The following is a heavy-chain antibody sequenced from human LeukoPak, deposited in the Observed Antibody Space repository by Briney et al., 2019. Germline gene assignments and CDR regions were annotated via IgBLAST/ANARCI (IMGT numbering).Heavy chain of an antibody. CDR2: FDPKDGET. J-gene: IGHJ4*02. Sequence: ASVNVSCKVSGYTLTELSMHWVRHAPGKGLEWMGGFDPKDGETIYAQKFQGRVTMTEDTSTDTAYMELSSLRSEDTAVYYCATEAFLDTTIMITFGGLYLWGQETVLSVPS. CDR1: GYTLTELS. D-gene: IGHD3-16*01. V-gene: IGHV1-24*01. CDR3: ATEAFLDTTIMITFGGLYL.